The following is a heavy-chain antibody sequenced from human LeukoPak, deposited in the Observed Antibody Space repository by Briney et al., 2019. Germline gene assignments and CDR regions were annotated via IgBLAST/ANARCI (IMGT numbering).Heavy chain of an antibody. CDR3: ARGQGTVTTH. Sequence: SSETLSLTCADYDGSFSGYYWSWIRQPPGKGLEWIGEINHSGSANYNPSLKSRVTISLDTSKNQFSLKVSSVTAADTAVYYCARGQGTVTTHWGQGTLVTVSS. D-gene: IGHD4-17*01. J-gene: IGHJ4*02. CDR2: INHSGSA. CDR1: DGSFSGYY. V-gene: IGHV4-34*01.